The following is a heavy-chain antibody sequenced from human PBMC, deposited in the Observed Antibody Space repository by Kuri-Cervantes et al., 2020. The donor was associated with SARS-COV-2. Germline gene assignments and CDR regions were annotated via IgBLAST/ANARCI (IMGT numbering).Heavy chain of an antibody. J-gene: IGHJ4*02. CDR1: GGSFSGYY. D-gene: IGHD3-22*01. V-gene: IGHV4-34*01. CDR3: AGGQIVVVLAV. CDR2: INHSGST. Sequence: SQTLSLTCAAYGGSFSGYYWSWIRQPPGKGLEWIGEINHSGSTNYNPSLKSRLTISVDTSKNQFSLQLSSVTAADTAVYYCAGGQIVVVLAVWDQGTLVTVSS.